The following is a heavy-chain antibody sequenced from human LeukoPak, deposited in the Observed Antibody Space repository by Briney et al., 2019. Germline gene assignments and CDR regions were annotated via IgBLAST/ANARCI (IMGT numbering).Heavy chain of an antibody. V-gene: IGHV3-23*01. CDR1: GFTFSIYA. CDR3: AKVKWELPGRGAFDI. Sequence: SGGSLRLSCAASGFTFSIYAMSWVRQAPGKGLECVSAISGSGGSTYYADSVKGRFTISRDNSKNTLYLQMNSLRAEDTAVYYCAKVKWELPGRGAFDIWGQGTMVTVSS. D-gene: IGHD1-26*01. J-gene: IGHJ3*02. CDR2: ISGSGGST.